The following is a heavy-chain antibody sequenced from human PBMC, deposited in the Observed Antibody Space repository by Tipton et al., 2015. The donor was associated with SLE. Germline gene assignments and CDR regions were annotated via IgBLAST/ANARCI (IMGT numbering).Heavy chain of an antibody. V-gene: IGHV4-31*03. J-gene: IGHJ6*03. CDR2: IYYSGST. CDR1: GGSISSGGYY. Sequence: TLSLTCTVSGGSISSGGYYWSWIRQHPGKGLEWIGYIYYSGSTYYNPSLKGRVTISVDTSKSQFSLKLSSVTAADTAIYYCAREVGDSEGWGYFYYMDVWGKGTTVTVSS. CDR3: AREVGDSEGWGYFYYMDV. D-gene: IGHD5-18*01.